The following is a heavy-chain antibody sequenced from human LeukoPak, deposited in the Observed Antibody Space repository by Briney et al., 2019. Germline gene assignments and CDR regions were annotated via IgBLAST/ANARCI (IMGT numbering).Heavy chain of an antibody. V-gene: IGHV3-30*02. CDR3: AQDGLGNSYNWCDR. D-gene: IGHD6-6*01. CDR1: GFTFSSYW. CDR2: IRYDGSYK. Sequence: GGSLRLSCAASGFTFSSYWMHWVRQAPGKGLEWVAFIRYDGSYKFYADSVKGRFTISRDNSKNTLYLQMNSLRPEDTAVYYCAQDGLGNSYNWCDRWGQGTLVTVSS. J-gene: IGHJ5*02.